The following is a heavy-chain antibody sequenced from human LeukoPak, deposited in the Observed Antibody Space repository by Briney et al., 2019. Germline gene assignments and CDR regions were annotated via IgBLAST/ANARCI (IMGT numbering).Heavy chain of an antibody. CDR2: INTNTGNP. CDR1: GYTFTSYA. D-gene: IGHD3-16*02. CDR3: ARGYDYVWGSYRYTWFDP. J-gene: IGHJ5*02. V-gene: IGHV7-4-1*02. Sequence: ASVRVSCKASGYTFTSYAMNWVRQAPGQGLEWMGWINTNTGNPTYAQGFTGRFVFSLDTSVSTAYLQISSLKAEDTAVYYCARGYDYVWGSYRYTWFDPWGQGTLVTVSS.